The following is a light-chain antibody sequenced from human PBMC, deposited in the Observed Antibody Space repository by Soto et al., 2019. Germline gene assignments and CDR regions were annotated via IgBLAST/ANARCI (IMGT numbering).Light chain of an antibody. V-gene: IGKV1-12*01. CDR3: QQSNSFPLT. Sequence: DIQMTQSPSSVSASVGDRVTITCRASQGISSRLAWYQQKPGKAPNLLSYAASSLHSGGPSRFNGSGSETNCTLTIGSLQPEDFATYYCQQSNSFPLTVGGGTKVEIK. CDR1: QGISSR. J-gene: IGKJ4*01. CDR2: AAS.